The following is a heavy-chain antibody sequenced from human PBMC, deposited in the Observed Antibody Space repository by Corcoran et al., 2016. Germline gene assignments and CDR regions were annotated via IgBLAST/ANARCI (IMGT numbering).Heavy chain of an antibody. Sequence: EVQLVESGGGLVKPGGSLRLSCAASGFTFSNAWMSWVRQASGKGLEWVGRIKSKTDGGTTAYAAPVKGRFTISRDDSKTTLYMQMNSLKTEDTAVYYCVTEGHGFGYHSFDIWGQGTMVTVSS. CDR3: VTEGHGFGYHSFDI. CDR2: IKSKTDGGTT. D-gene: IGHD5-18*01. CDR1: GFTFSNAW. V-gene: IGHV3-15*01. J-gene: IGHJ3*02.